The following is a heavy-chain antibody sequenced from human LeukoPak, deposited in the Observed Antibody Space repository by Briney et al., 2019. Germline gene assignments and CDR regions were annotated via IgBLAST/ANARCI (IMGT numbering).Heavy chain of an antibody. V-gene: IGHV3-73*01. J-gene: IGHJ4*02. CDR1: GFTFSGSA. D-gene: IGHD6-19*01. Sequence: GGSLRLSCAASGFTFSGSAMQWVRQASGKGLEWLGRIRSKAGSYATAYAESVKGRFTVSRDDSKNTAYLQINSLKTEDTAVYYCTRSGSGWYYDYWGQGTLVTVSS. CDR3: TRSGSGWYYDY. CDR2: IRSKAGSYAT.